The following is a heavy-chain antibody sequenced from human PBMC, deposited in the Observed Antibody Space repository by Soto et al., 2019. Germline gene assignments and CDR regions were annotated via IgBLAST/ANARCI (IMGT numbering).Heavy chain of an antibody. Sequence: ASVKVSCKASGYTFTSYAMHWVRQAPGQRLEWMGWINAGNGNTKYSQKFQGRVTITRDTSASTAYMELSSLRSEDTAVYYCARDPLYYYYYYMDVWGKGTTVTGSS. CDR3: ARDPLYYYYYYMDV. CDR2: INAGNGNT. CDR1: GYTFTSYA. J-gene: IGHJ6*03. V-gene: IGHV1-3*01.